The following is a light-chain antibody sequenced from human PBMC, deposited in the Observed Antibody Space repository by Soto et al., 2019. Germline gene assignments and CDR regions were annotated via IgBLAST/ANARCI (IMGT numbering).Light chain of an antibody. CDR3: SSYTSSSTLHV. V-gene: IGLV2-14*03. CDR2: DVS. Sequence: QSALTQPASVSGSPGQSITISCTGTSSDVGGYNYVSWYQHHPGKAPKLIIFDVSNRPSGISNRFSGSKSGNTASLTISGLQAEDEADYYCSSYTSSSTLHVFGTGTKVTVL. J-gene: IGLJ1*01. CDR1: SSDVGGYNY.